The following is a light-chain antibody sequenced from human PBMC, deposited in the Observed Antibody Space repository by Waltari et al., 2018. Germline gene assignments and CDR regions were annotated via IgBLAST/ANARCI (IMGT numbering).Light chain of an antibody. CDR2: GAS. CDR3: QKYESLPAT. J-gene: IGKJ1*01. Sequence: EIVLTQSPGTLSLSPGERATLSCRASQSVGRDWAWYQQKPGQAPRLLIYGASSRATGIPDRFSGSGSGTDFSLTISRLEPEDFAVYYCQKYESLPATFGQGTKVEI. V-gene: IGKV3-20*01. CDR1: QSVGRD.